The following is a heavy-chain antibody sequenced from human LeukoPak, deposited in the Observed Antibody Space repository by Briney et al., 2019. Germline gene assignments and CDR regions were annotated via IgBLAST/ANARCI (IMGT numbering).Heavy chain of an antibody. CDR2: ISYDGSNK. Sequence: PGRSLRLSCAASGFTFSSYGMHWFRKAPGKGLEWVAVISYDGSNKYYADSVKGRFTISRDNAKNTLYLQMNSLRAEDTAVYYCARGVHATVTRFDSWGQGTLVPVSS. J-gene: IGHJ4*02. CDR3: ARGVHATVTRFDS. V-gene: IGHV3-30*03. D-gene: IGHD4-17*01. CDR1: GFTFSSYG.